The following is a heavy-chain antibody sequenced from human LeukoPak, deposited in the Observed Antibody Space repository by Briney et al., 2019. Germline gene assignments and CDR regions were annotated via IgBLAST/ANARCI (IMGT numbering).Heavy chain of an antibody. CDR3: TKSRGSWSDDTFDI. Sequence: GGSLRLSCAASGFTFSGYGMFWVRQAPGKGLEWISSISTGGTYIYYADSVKGRFTISRDNDKNSLYLQIISLRAKDTAVYYCTKSRGSWSDDTFDIWGQGTMVTVSS. CDR1: GFTFSGYG. V-gene: IGHV3-21*01. D-gene: IGHD1-26*01. J-gene: IGHJ3*02. CDR2: ISTGGTYI.